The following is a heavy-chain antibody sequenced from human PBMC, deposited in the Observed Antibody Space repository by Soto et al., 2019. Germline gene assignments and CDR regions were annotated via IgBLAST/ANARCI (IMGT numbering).Heavy chain of an antibody. V-gene: IGHV3-23*01. CDR2: ISGSGGST. D-gene: IGHD3-10*01. Sequence: GGSLRLSCAASGFTFSSYAMSWVRQAPGKGLEWVSAISGSGGSTYYADSVKGRFTISRDNSKNTLYLQMKSLRAKDTAVYYWAKPQRGFGALDYWGKGTLFTVSS. CDR1: GFTFSSYA. CDR3: AKPQRGFGALDY. J-gene: IGHJ4*02.